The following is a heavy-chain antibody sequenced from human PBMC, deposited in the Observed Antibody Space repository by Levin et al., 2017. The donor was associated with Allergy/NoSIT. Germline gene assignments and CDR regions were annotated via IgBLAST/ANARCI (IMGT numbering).Heavy chain of an antibody. D-gene: IGHD3-16*01. V-gene: IGHV3-23*01. Sequence: PGGSLRLSCAASRFTFDNFGMSWVRQTPGKGLEWVAAISGSGASTYYAESVKGRFTISRDNSKDTLDLQMSSLRVEDTAIYYCAKDNGWGDYFLDYWGQGTLVTVSS. CDR2: ISGSGAST. CDR1: RFTFDNFG. J-gene: IGHJ4*02. CDR3: AKDNGWGDYFLDY.